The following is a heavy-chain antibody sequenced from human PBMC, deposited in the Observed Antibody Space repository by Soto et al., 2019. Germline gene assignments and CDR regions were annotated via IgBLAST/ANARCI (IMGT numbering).Heavy chain of an antibody. CDR3: ARVSSGWYWGPLY. J-gene: IGHJ4*01. CDR1: GFPFSSYG. Sequence: QVHLVESGGGVVQPGTSRRLSCAASGFPFSSYGMHWVRQAPGKGLEWAAVISYDGRNKDYADSVKGRFTISKDNSKSTMHLHMNNLREEDAAVYYCARVSSGWYWGPLYWGHGTLLTVSS. V-gene: IGHV3-30*03. D-gene: IGHD6-19*01. CDR2: ISYDGRNK.